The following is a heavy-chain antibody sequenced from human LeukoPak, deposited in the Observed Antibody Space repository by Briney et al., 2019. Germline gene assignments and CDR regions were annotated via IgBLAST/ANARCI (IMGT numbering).Heavy chain of an antibody. V-gene: IGHV3-49*04. D-gene: IGHD6-13*01. Sequence: PGGPLRLSCTASGFTFGDYAMSWVRQAPGKGLEWVGFIRSKAYGGTTEYAASVKGRFTISRDDSKSIAYLQMNSLKTEDTAVYYCTRERSSWYYFDYWGQGTLVTVSS. CDR3: TRERSSWYYFDY. CDR1: GFTFGDYA. CDR2: IRSKAYGGTT. J-gene: IGHJ4*02.